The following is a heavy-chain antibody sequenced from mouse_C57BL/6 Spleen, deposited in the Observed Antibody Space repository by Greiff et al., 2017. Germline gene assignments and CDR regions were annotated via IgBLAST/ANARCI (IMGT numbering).Heavy chain of an antibody. J-gene: IGHJ4*01. D-gene: IGHD1-1*01. CDR2: IHPNSGST. CDR1: GYTFTSYW. V-gene: IGHV1-64*01. CDR3: ARSGISSWAMDY. Sequence: QVQLQQSGAELVKPGASVKLSCKASGYTFTSYWMHWVKQRPGQGLEWIGMIHPNSGSTNYNEKFKSKATLTVDKSSSTAYMQLSSLTSEDSAVYYCARSGISSWAMDYWGQGTSVTVSS.